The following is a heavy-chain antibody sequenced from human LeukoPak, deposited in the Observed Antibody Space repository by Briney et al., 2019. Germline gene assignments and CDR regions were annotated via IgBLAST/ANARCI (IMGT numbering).Heavy chain of an antibody. Sequence: PGGSLRLSCAASGFTFSSYAMSWVRQAPGKGLEWVSAIGGSGGSTYYADSVKGRFTISRDNSKNTLYLQMNSLRAEDTAVYYCAPRGIHCGGDCYAGPFDYWGQGTLVTVSS. CDR2: IGGSGGST. J-gene: IGHJ4*02. CDR1: GFTFSSYA. CDR3: APRGIHCGGDCYAGPFDY. D-gene: IGHD2-21*02. V-gene: IGHV3-23*01.